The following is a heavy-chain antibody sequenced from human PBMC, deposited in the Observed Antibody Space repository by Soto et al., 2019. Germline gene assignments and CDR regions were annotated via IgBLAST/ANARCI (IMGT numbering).Heavy chain of an antibody. Sequence: EVQLLESGGGLVQPGGSLRLSCAASGFIFSSYAMSWVRQAPGKGLEWVSGLSGRGGNTYYADSVKGRFTISRDNSKNTLYLQMNSLRAEDTAVYYCARGAGYYYDSSGYKRDWFDPWGQGTLVTVSS. D-gene: IGHD3-22*01. CDR1: GFIFSSYA. V-gene: IGHV3-23*01. CDR3: ARGAGYYYDSSGYKRDWFDP. J-gene: IGHJ5*02. CDR2: LSGRGGNT.